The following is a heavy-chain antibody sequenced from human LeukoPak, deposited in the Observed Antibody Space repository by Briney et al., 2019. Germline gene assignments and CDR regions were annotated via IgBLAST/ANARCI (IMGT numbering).Heavy chain of an antibody. CDR3: ARIGVRGVIADY. CDR1: GFTFSNYN. CDR2: ITGSSSYI. V-gene: IGHV3-21*04. Sequence: GGSLRLSCAASGFTFSNYNMNWVRQAPGTGLELVSSITGSSSYIYYADSVKGRFTISRDNAKNTLYLQMNSLRAEDTAVYYCARIGVRGVIADYWGQGTLVTVSS. J-gene: IGHJ4*02. D-gene: IGHD3-10*01.